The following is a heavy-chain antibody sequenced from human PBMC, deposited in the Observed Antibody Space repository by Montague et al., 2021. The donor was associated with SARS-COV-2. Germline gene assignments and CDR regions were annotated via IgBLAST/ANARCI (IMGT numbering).Heavy chain of an antibody. CDR3: ARLPYDNSYGMDV. CDR1: GGSISTYY. V-gene: IGHV4-59*01. CDR2: IDYSGST. J-gene: IGHJ6*02. Sequence: SETLSLTCTVSGGSISTYYWNWIRQFPGKGLEWIGYIDYSGSTXXXPSXQGRVIISVDGSKIQFSLKLNSVTAADTAIYYCARLPYDNSYGMDVWGQGTLVTVSS. D-gene: IGHD3-9*01.